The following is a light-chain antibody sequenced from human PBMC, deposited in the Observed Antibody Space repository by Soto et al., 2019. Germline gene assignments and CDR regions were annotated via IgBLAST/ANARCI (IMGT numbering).Light chain of an antibody. J-gene: IGKJ1*01. Sequence: DIQMTQSPSSLSASVGDRVSITCRASQSISTYLSWYQQKPGKAPKLLIYATSSLQSGVPSRFSGSGSGTDFTLTIISLLPEDFATYYCQQSYCIPPGTFGHGAKVEI. V-gene: IGKV1-39*01. CDR3: QQSYCIPPGT. CDR2: ATS. CDR1: QSISTY.